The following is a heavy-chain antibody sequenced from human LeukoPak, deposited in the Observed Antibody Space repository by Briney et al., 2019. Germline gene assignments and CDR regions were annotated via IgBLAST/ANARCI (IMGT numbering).Heavy chain of an antibody. Sequence: SETLSLTCTVSGGSISSYYWSWIRQPPGKGLEWIGYIYYSGNTNYNPSLKSRVTISVDTSKNQFSLKLSSVTAADTAVYYCARDPDYYDSSGYPLWGQGTLVTVSS. CDR3: ARDPDYYDSSGYPL. CDR2: IYYSGNT. CDR1: GGSISSYY. V-gene: IGHV4-59*01. D-gene: IGHD3-22*01. J-gene: IGHJ4*02.